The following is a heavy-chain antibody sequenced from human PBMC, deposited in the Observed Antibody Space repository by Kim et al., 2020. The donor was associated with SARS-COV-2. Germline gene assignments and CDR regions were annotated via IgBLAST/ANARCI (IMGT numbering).Heavy chain of an antibody. V-gene: IGHV5-10-1*01. J-gene: IGHJ6*02. CDR2: IDPSDSYT. Sequence: GESLKISCKGSGYSFTSYWISWVRQMPGKGLEWMGRIDPSDSYTNYSPSFQGHVTISADKSISTAYLQWSSLKASDTAMYYCARRGGDYYDSSVPGDYYYYGMDVWGQGTTVTVSS. CDR3: ARRGGDYYDSSVPGDYYYYGMDV. D-gene: IGHD3-22*01. CDR1: GYSFTSYW.